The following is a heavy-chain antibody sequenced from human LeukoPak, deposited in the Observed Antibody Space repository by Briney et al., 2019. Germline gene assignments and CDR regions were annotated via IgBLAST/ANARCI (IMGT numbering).Heavy chain of an antibody. Sequence: PGRSLRLSCAASGFTFSSYAMHWVRQAPGKGLEWVAVISYDGSNKYYADSVKGRFTISRDNSKNTLYLQMNGLRAEDTAVYYCARDRPIPDWGQGTLVTVSS. CDR3: ARDRPIPD. J-gene: IGHJ4*02. CDR2: ISYDGSNK. V-gene: IGHV3-30-3*01. CDR1: GFTFSSYA.